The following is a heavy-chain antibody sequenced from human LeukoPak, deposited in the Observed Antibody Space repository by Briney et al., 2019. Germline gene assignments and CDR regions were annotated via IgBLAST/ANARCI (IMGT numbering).Heavy chain of an antibody. CDR3: ARGLDYYGSGSYYWRSTESPYYFDY. V-gene: IGHV1-18*01. CDR2: ISAYNGNT. J-gene: IGHJ4*02. CDR1: GYTFTSYG. D-gene: IGHD3-10*01. Sequence: ASVKVSCKASGYTFTSYGISWVRQAPGQGLEWMGWISAYNGNTNYAQKLQGRVTMTTDTSTSTAYMELRSLRSDDTAVYYCARGLDYYGSGSYYWRSTESPYYFDYWGQGTLVTVSS.